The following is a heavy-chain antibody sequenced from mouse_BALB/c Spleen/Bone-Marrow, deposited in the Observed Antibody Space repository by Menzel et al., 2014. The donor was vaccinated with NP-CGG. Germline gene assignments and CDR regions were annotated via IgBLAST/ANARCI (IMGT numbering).Heavy chain of an antibody. CDR1: GFNIKDTY. CDR2: IDPENGNT. CDR3: AHYDYAFLGY. D-gene: IGHD2-4*01. V-gene: IGHV14-3*02. J-gene: IGHJ2*01. Sequence: EVQLQQSGAELVKPGASVKLSCTASGFNIKDTYIHWVKQRPEQGLEWIGRIDPENGNTKYDPKFQGKATITADTSSNTAYLQLSSLASDYAAVYYCAHYDYAFLGYSGQVTTLTVTS.